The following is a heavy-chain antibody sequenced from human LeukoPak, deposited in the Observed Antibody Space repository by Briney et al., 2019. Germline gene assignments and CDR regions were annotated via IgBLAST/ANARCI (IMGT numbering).Heavy chain of an antibody. CDR2: IRYDGSNK. V-gene: IGHV3-30*02. Sequence: PGGSLRLSCAASGFTFSSYGMHWVRQAPGKGLEWVAFIRYDGSNKYYADSVKGRFTISRDNSKNTLYLQMNSLRAEDTAVYYCAKDRVFPKAYYFDYWGQGTLVTVSS. D-gene: IGHD2-21*01. CDR3: AKDRVFPKAYYFDY. J-gene: IGHJ4*02. CDR1: GFTFSSYG.